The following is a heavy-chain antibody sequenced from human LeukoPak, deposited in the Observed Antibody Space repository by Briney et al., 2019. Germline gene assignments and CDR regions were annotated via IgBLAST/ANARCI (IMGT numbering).Heavy chain of an antibody. CDR1: GFTVSSNY. Sequence: GGSLRLSCAASGFTVSSNYMSWVRQAPGKGLEWVSVINSGGSTYYADSVKGRFTISRDNSKNTLYLQMNSLRAEDTAVYYCAKSGGWYAGGFRFDYWGQGTLVTVSS. V-gene: IGHV3-53*01. D-gene: IGHD6-19*01. J-gene: IGHJ4*02. CDR3: AKSGGWYAGGFRFDY. CDR2: INSGGST.